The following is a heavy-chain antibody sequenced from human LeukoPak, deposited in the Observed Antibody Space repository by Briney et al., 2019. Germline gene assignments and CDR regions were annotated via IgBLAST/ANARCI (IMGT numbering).Heavy chain of an antibody. Sequence: GGSLRLSCAASGFTFSSYSMNWVRQAPGKGLEWVSSISSSSSYIYYADSVKGRFTISRDNAKNSLYLQMNSLRAEDTAVYYCARGGRLLWFVESIDYWGQGTLVTVSS. CDR1: GFTFSSYS. CDR2: ISSSSSYI. D-gene: IGHD3-10*01. J-gene: IGHJ4*02. V-gene: IGHV3-21*01. CDR3: ARGGRLLWFVESIDY.